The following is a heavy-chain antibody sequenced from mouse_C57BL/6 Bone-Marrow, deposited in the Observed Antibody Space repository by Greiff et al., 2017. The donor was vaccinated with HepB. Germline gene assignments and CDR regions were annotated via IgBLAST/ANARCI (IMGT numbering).Heavy chain of an antibody. J-gene: IGHJ2*01. Sequence: EVKLVESGGDLVKPGGSLKLSCAASGFTFSSYGMSWVRQTPDKRLEWVATISSGGSYTYYPDSVKGRFTISQDNAKNTLYLQMSSLKSEYTAMYYCARQGTGTFLFDYWGQGTPLTVSS. CDR3: ARQGTGTFLFDY. CDR1: GFTFSSYG. CDR2: ISSGGSYT. V-gene: IGHV5-6*01. D-gene: IGHD4-1*01.